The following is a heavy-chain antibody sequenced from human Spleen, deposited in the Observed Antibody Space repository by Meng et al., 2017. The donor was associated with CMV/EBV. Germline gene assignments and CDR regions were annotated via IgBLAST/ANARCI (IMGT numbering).Heavy chain of an antibody. J-gene: IGHJ4*02. CDR1: GFPFRSHI. CDR3: ARDRNYYDSSGYPPAGY. CDR2: ISPSSDYI. V-gene: IGHV3-21*06. D-gene: IGHD3-22*01. Sequence: GESLKISCAASGFPFRSHIMNWVRQAPGKGLEWVSSISPSSDYIYYADSLKGRLTISRDNVANSMYLQMDSLRAEDTAVYYCARDRNYYDSSGYPPAGYWGQGTLVTVSS.